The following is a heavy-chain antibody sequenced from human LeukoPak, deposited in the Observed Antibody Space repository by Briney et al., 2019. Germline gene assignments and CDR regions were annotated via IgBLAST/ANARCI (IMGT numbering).Heavy chain of an antibody. J-gene: IGHJ4*02. Sequence: GGSLRLSCVASGFSSHIYVMSWVRQTPGKGLAWASSINDSGDNINYADSVKGRFSISRDNSKSTLYLQMNSLRPEDTAVYYCAKDRHGIVGATPFDHWGQGTLVIVSS. D-gene: IGHD1-26*01. V-gene: IGHV3-23*01. CDR1: GFSSHIYV. CDR2: INDSGDNI. CDR3: AKDRHGIVGATPFDH.